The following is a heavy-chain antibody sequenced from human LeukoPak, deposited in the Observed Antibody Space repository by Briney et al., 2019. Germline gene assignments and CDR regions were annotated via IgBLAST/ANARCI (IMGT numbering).Heavy chain of an antibody. Sequence: SETLSLTCTVSGGSISSYYWSWIRQPPGKGLEWIGYIYYSGSTNYNPSLKSRVTISVDTSKNQFSLKLSSVTAADTAVYYCARDSGYGDYGLGYWGQGTLVTVSS. CDR2: IYYSGST. D-gene: IGHD4-17*01. CDR3: ARDSGYGDYGLGY. J-gene: IGHJ4*02. CDR1: GGSISSYY. V-gene: IGHV4-59*01.